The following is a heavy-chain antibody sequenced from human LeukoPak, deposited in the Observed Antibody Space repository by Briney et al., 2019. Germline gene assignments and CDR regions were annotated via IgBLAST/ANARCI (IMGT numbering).Heavy chain of an antibody. D-gene: IGHD6-13*01. CDR3: AKDHGRQQLVQNFDY. V-gene: IGHV3-23*01. Sequence: GGSLRLSCAASGFTFSSYAMSWVRQAPGKGLEWVSAISGSGGSTYYADSVKGRSTISRDNSKNTLYLQMNSLRAEDTAVYYCAKDHGRQQLVQNFDYWGQGTLVTVSS. CDR2: ISGSGGST. J-gene: IGHJ4*02. CDR1: GFTFSSYA.